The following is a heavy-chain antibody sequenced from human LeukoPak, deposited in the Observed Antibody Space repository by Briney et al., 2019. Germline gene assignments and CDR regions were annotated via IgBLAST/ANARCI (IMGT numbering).Heavy chain of an antibody. D-gene: IGHD2-15*01. CDR2: INRDGSST. V-gene: IGHV3-74*01. J-gene: IGHJ4*02. CDR1: GFTFSYYW. Sequence: GGSLRLSCAASGFTFSYYWMHWVRQAPGKGLVWVSRINRDGSSTSYADFVEGRFTISRDNAKNTLYLQMHSLRAEDTAVYYCARSAGGYSRDYWGQGTLVTVSS. CDR3: ARSAGGYSRDY.